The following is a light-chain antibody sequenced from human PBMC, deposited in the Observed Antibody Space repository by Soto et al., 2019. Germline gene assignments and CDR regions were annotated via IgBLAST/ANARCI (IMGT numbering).Light chain of an antibody. CDR2: NAS. J-gene: IGKJ3*01. Sequence: EIVLTQSPATLSFPPGERATFSCGASQSFGSFLACYHKNPAQLPRLLIFNASNRATGIPARFSGSGSETDFSLTISSLEPEDFAVYYCQHRSYFGPGTKVDIK. V-gene: IGKV3-11*01. CDR3: QHRSY. CDR1: QSFGSF.